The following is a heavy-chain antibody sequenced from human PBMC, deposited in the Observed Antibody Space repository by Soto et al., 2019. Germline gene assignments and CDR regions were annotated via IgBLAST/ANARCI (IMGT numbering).Heavy chain of an antibody. D-gene: IGHD3-10*01. J-gene: IGHJ6*03. CDR1: GGSISSSSYY. CDR3: ARNYGSGNYRPDHYYYYYMDV. CDR2: IYYSGST. V-gene: IGHV4-39*01. Sequence: QLQLQESGPGLVKPSETLSLTCTVSGGSISSSSYYWGWIRQPPGKGLEWIGSIYYSGSTYYNPSLKSRVTISVDTSKNQFSLKLSFVTAADTAVYYCARNYGSGNYRPDHYYYYYMDVWGKGTTVTVSS.